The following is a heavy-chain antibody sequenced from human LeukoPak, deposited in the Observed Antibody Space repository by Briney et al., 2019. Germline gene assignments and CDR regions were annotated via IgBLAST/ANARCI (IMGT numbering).Heavy chain of an antibody. CDR3: ARDGYYYDSSGYYF. V-gene: IGHV4-4*07. Sequence: SETLSLTCTVSGGSISSYYWSWIRQPAGKGLEWIGRIYTTGITNYNPSLKSRVTMSVDTSKNQFSLKLTSVTAADTAVYYWARDGYYYDSSGYYFWGQGTLVTVSS. CDR1: GGSISSYY. D-gene: IGHD3-22*01. J-gene: IGHJ4*02. CDR2: IYTTGIT.